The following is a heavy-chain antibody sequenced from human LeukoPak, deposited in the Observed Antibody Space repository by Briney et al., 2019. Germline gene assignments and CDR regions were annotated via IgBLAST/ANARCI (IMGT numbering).Heavy chain of an antibody. Sequence: PSETLSLTCAVYGGSFSGYYWSWIRQPPGKGLEWIGEINHSGSTNYNPSLKSRVTISVDTSKNQFSLKLSSVTAADTAVYYCARGKFDFRDAFDIRGQGTMVTVSS. CDR3: ARGKFDFRDAFDI. V-gene: IGHV4-34*01. CDR2: INHSGST. J-gene: IGHJ3*02. D-gene: IGHD3-9*01. CDR1: GGSFSGYY.